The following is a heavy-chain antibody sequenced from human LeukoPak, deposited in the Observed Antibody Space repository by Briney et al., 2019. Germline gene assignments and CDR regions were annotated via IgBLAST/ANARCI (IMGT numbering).Heavy chain of an antibody. V-gene: IGHV3-30-3*01. D-gene: IGHD6-13*01. CDR2: ISYDGSNK. Sequence: GGSLRLSCAASGFTFSSYAMHWVRQAPGKGLEWVAVISYDGSNKYYADSVKGRFTISRDNSKNTLYLQMNSLRAEDTAAYYCARGGAGIAAAGFDPWGQGTLVTVSS. CDR3: ARGGAGIAAAGFDP. CDR1: GFTFSSYA. J-gene: IGHJ5*02.